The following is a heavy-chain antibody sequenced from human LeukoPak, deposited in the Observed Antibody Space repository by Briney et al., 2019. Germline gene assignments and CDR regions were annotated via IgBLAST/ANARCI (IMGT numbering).Heavy chain of an antibody. D-gene: IGHD3-22*01. CDR3: ARDLSITMIVVVTRHDAFDI. Sequence: GGSLRLSCAASGFTFSSYSMNRVRQAPGKGLEWVSSISSSSSYIYYADSVKGRFTISRDNAKNSLYLQMNSLRAEDTAVYYCARDLSITMIVVVTRHDAFDIWGQGTMVTVSS. J-gene: IGHJ3*02. CDR2: ISSSSSYI. V-gene: IGHV3-21*01. CDR1: GFTFSSYS.